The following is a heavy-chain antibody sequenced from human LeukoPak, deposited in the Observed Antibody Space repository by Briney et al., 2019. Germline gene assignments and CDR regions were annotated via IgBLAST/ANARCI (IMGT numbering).Heavy chain of an antibody. CDR1: GFTFSHSA. CDR2: ISGSGSDT. D-gene: IGHD6-13*01. V-gene: IGHV3-23*01. J-gene: IGHJ4*02. CDR3: GGLAAAGTVFYY. Sequence: PGGSLRLSCAASGFTFSHSAMSWVRQAPGKGLEWLSTISGSGSDTNYADSVRGRLIISRDNSKNTLFMQMNSLRAEDTAVYYCGGLAAAGTVFYYWGKGTRVPGPS.